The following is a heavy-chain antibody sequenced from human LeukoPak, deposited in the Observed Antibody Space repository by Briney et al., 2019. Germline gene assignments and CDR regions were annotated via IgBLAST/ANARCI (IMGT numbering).Heavy chain of an antibody. CDR3: ARSPAYSGSFLKGYHYYYMDV. CDR1: GGSISYSSYY. Sequence: SETLSLTCTVSGGSISYSSYYWGWIRQTPGKGLEWSGGIYHNGRTNNNPSLKSRVTISIDKSKKQFSLKLSSVTAADTAVYYCARSPAYSGSFLKGYHYYYMDVWGKGTTVTVSS. J-gene: IGHJ6*03. V-gene: IGHV4-39*07. D-gene: IGHD1-26*01. CDR2: IYHNGRT.